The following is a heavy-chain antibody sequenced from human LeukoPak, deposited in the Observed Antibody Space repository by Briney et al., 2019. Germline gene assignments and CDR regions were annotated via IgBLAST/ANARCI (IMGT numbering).Heavy chain of an antibody. D-gene: IGHD2-2*02. CDR2: IYTSGST. J-gene: IGHJ5*02. CDR1: GGSISSYY. V-gene: IGHV4-4*07. Sequence: SETLSLTCTVSGGSISSYYWSWIRQPAGKGLEWIGRIYTSGSTNYNPSLKSRVTMSVDTSKNQFSLKLSSVTAADTAVYYCARDRCSTTSCYKGPRWFDPWGQGTLVTVSS. CDR3: ARDRCSTTSCYKGPRWFDP.